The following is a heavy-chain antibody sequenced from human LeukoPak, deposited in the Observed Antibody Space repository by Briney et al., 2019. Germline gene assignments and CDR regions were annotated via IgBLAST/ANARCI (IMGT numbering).Heavy chain of an antibody. J-gene: IGHJ4*02. CDR1: GFTFSTYS. V-gene: IGHV3-21*01. D-gene: IGHD3-3*02. CDR3: ARAGNFGVDISDY. CDR2: ISSSSRNT. Sequence: GGSLRLSCAVSGFTFSTYSMTWVRQAPGKGLEWVSSISSSSRNTYYTDSVKGRFTISRDNAKNSLYLHMSSLRAEDTAVYYCARAGNFGVDISDYWGQGTLVTVSS.